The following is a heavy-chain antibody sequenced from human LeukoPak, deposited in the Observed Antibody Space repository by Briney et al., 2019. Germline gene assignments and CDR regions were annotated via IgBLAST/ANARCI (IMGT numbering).Heavy chain of an antibody. D-gene: IGHD3-22*01. CDR1: GYTFTGYY. CDR2: INPNSGGT. V-gene: IGHV1-2*02. J-gene: IGHJ4*02. Sequence: ASVKVSCKASGYTFTGYYMHWVRQAPGQGLEWMGWINPNSGGTNYAQKFQGRVTMTRDTSISTAYMELSRLRSDDTAVYYCARVLYYYDGSGALDYWGQGTLVTVSS. CDR3: ARVLYYYDGSGALDY.